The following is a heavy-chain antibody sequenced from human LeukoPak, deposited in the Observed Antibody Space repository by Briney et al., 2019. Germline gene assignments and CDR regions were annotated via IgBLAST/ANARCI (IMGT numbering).Heavy chain of an antibody. J-gene: IGHJ4*02. CDR3: ARGLRYYDSSGYYSFDF. CDR2: MNPNSGNR. Sequence: ASVKVSCKASGYTFTSYDINWVRQATGQGLEWVGWMNPNSGNRGYAQKFQGRVTMTRNTAISTAYMELSSLRSEDTAVYYCARGLRYYDSSGYYSFDFWGQGTLVTVYS. CDR1: GYTFTSYD. V-gene: IGHV1-8*01. D-gene: IGHD3-22*01.